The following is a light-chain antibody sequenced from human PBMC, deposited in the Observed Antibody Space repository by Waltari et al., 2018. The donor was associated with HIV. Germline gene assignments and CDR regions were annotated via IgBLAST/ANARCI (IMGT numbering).Light chain of an antibody. Sequence: QSVLTQPPSVSGTPGQGVTISCSGSSSNIGTHTVTWYPNPPGPTPKLLIYSNNQRPSGLPDLFSGSQSGTSASLAISVLQSEDEADYYCGAWDDTHSWVFGGGTKLTVL. J-gene: IGLJ3*02. CDR1: SSNIGTHT. CDR3: GAWDDTHSWV. V-gene: IGLV1-44*01. CDR2: SNN.